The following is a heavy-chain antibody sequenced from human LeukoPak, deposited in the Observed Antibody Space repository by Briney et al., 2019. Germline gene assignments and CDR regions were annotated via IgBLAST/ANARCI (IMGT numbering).Heavy chain of an antibody. CDR3: ARGYCSGGNCYSTDY. CDR1: GCTFSTYS. J-gene: IGHJ4*02. Sequence: GGSLRLSCAASGCTFSTYSMNWVRQAPGKGLEWVSAISSGSSYIHYAESVKGRFTISRDNAKNSPYLQMSSLRAEDTAVYYCARGYCSGGNCYSTDYWGQGTLVTVSS. D-gene: IGHD2-15*01. V-gene: IGHV3-21*01. CDR2: ISSGSSYI.